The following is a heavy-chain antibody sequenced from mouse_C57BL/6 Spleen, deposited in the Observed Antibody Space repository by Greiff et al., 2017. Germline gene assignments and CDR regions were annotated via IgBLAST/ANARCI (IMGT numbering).Heavy chain of an antibody. D-gene: IGHD1-1*01. CDR3: AKAYYGGRAMDY. Sequence: EVMLVESGGGLVKPGGSLKLSCAASGFTFSDYGMHWVRQAPEKGLEWVAYISSGSSTIYYADTVKGRFTFSRANAKNTTFLQMPRLRSGDTAMYYCAKAYYGGRAMDYWGQGTSVTVSS. CDR1: GFTFSDYG. J-gene: IGHJ4*01. V-gene: IGHV5-17*01. CDR2: ISSGSSTI.